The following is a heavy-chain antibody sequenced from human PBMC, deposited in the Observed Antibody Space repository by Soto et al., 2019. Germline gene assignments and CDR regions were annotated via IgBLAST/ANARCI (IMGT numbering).Heavy chain of an antibody. D-gene: IGHD2-15*01. V-gene: IGHV3-73*01. J-gene: IGHJ6*02. CDR1: GFTFSGSA. CDR2: IRSKANSYAT. Sequence: PGGSLRLSCAASGFTFSGSAMHWVRQASGKGLEWVGRIRSKANSYATAYAASVKGRFTISRDDSKNTAYLQMNSLKTEDTAVYYCTSTHLEVGGYYYYYYGMDVWGQGTTVTVSS. CDR3: TSTHLEVGGYYYYYYGMDV.